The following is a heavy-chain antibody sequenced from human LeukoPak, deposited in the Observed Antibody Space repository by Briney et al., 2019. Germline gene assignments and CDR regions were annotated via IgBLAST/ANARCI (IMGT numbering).Heavy chain of an antibody. Sequence: ASVKVSCKASGYTFTSYGISWVRQAPGQGLEWMGWISAYNGNTNYAQKFQGRVTMTRDTSISTAYMELSRLRSDDTAVYYCARGNQELLFDYWGQGTLVTVSS. CDR3: ARGNQELLFDY. D-gene: IGHD1-26*01. CDR2: ISAYNGNT. J-gene: IGHJ4*02. V-gene: IGHV1-18*01. CDR1: GYTFTSYG.